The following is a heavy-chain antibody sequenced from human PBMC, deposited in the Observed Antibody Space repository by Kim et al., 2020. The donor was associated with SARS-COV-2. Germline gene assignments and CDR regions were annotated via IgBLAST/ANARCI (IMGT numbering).Heavy chain of an antibody. D-gene: IGHD3-3*01. Sequence: GCTFYADSVKGRFTISRDNSKNTLYLQMNTLRAGDTAVYYCATRIFYDYWGQGTLVTVSS. J-gene: IGHJ4*02. CDR3: ATRIFYDY. CDR2: GCT. V-gene: IGHV3-23*01.